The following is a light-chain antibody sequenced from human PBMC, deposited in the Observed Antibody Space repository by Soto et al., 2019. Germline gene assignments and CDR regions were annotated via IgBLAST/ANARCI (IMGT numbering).Light chain of an antibody. CDR3: QQYNNWFLIS. Sequence: EIVMTQSPSTLSVSPGERATLSCRVSQSISNKLAWYQQRPGQPPRLLIYDTSTRATGIPARFSGSGSGTEFTLIINSLQSEDLAVYYCQQYNNWFLISFGQGTRLEIK. CDR1: QSISNK. CDR2: DTS. J-gene: IGKJ5*01. V-gene: IGKV3-15*01.